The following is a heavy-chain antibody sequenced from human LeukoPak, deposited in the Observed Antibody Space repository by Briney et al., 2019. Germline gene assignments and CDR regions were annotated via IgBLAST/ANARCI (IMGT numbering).Heavy chain of an antibody. V-gene: IGHV4-4*07. CDR3: ARQRLDGDILGFDW. J-gene: IGHJ4*02. CDR2: IHTSGSP. CDR1: GASISGHY. D-gene: IGHD2-21*01. Sequence: PSETLSLTCNVSGASISGHYWSWIRHPAGKSLEWIGRIHTSGSPIYNPSLSSRVTMSVDASKGQFSLTMNSLTAADTAIYYCARQRLDGDILGFDWWGQGTLVTVSS.